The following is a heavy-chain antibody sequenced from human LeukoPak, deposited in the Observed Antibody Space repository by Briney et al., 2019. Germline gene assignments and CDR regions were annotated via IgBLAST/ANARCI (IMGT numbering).Heavy chain of an antibody. D-gene: IGHD5-18*01. Sequence: GGSLRLSCEASGFTVSSNYMSWVRQAPGKGLEWVSVIYSGGSTYYADSVKGRFTISRDNSKNTLYLQMNSLRAEDTAVYYCARDGRYSYGYYFDYWGQGTLVTVSS. CDR2: IYSGGST. V-gene: IGHV3-66*01. CDR1: GFTVSSNY. J-gene: IGHJ4*02. CDR3: ARDGRYSYGYYFDY.